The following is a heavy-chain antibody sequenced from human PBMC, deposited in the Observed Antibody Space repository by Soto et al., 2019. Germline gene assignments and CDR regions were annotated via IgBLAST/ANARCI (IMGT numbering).Heavy chain of an antibody. CDR2: ISYDGSNK. J-gene: IGHJ3*02. CDR1: GFTFSSYG. Sequence: QVQLVESGGGVVQPGWSLRLSCAASGFTFSSYGMHWVRQAPGKGLEWVAVISYDGSNKYYADSVKGRFTISRDNSKNTLYLQMNSLRAEDTAVYYCAKDHNYGDYVGDAFDIWGQGTMVTVSS. V-gene: IGHV3-30*18. D-gene: IGHD4-17*01. CDR3: AKDHNYGDYVGDAFDI.